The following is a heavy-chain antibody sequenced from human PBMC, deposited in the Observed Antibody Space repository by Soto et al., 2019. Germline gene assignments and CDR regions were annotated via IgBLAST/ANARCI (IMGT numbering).Heavy chain of an antibody. J-gene: IGHJ4*02. D-gene: IGHD2-21*01. Sequence: SETRSLTCSLSAGSINSSKYWAWVRQSPGRGLEWIGTISYGGSTYYNPSLPRRLRISVHAPKNHFARRLTSATAAHTSTYFCAKHRLQGISLYSPLDYWGPGTLATVPS. CDR2: ISYGGST. V-gene: IGHV4-39*02. CDR1: AGSINSSKY. CDR3: AKHRLQGISLYSPLDY.